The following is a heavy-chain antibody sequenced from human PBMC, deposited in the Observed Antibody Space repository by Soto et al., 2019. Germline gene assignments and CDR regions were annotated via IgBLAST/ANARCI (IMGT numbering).Heavy chain of an antibody. CDR2: TLYSGRT. Sequence: SETLSLTCGVLGASISNGGWTWVRQPPGKGLEWIGETLYSGRTNYNSSLNSRVTISIDKSKKQFSLNLSSVTAADKAVYYCSSRVTDAPTWGQGTLVTVSS. V-gene: IGHV4-4*02. J-gene: IGHJ5*02. D-gene: IGHD3-10*01. CDR3: SSRVTDAPT. CDR1: GASISNGG.